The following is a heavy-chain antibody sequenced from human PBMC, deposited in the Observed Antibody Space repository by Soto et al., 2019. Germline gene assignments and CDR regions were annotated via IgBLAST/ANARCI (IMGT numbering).Heavy chain of an antibody. CDR2: ITGSSSTM. Sequence: GGSLRLSCAASGFTFSSYSMNWVRQAPGEGLEWLSYITGSSSTMYYADSVKGRFTISRDNAKNSLYLQMNSLRVEDTAVYYCATSNGCLDHWGQGLLVTVSS. CDR3: ATSNGCLDH. J-gene: IGHJ4*02. CDR1: GFTFSSYS. D-gene: IGHD6-19*01. V-gene: IGHV3-48*01.